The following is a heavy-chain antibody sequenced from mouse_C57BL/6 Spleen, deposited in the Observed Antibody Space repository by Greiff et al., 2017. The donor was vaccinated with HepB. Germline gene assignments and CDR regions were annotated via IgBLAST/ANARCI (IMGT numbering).Heavy chain of an antibody. D-gene: IGHD3-2*02. CDR2: INPNNGGT. J-gene: IGHJ2*01. CDR3: ARGLRSYYFDY. CDR1: GYTFTDYY. Sequence: VQLKQSGPELVKPGASVKISCKASGYTFTDYYMNWVKQSHGKSLEWIGDINPNNGGTSYNQKFKGKATLTVDKSSSTAYMELRSLTSEDSAVYYCARGLRSYYFDYWGQGTTLTVSS. V-gene: IGHV1-26*01.